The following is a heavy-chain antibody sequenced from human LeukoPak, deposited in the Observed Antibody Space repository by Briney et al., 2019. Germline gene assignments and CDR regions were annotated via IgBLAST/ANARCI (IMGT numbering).Heavy chain of an antibody. V-gene: IGHV4-39*01. Sequence: SETLSLTCTVSGGSISSSSYYWGWIRQPPGKGLEWIGSIYYSGSTYYNPSLKSRVTISVDTSKNQFSLKLSFVTAADTAVYYCARQNGDHGRPPYYFDYWGQGTLVTVSS. D-gene: IGHD4-17*01. J-gene: IGHJ4*02. CDR3: ARQNGDHGRPPYYFDY. CDR1: GGSISSSSYY. CDR2: IYYSGST.